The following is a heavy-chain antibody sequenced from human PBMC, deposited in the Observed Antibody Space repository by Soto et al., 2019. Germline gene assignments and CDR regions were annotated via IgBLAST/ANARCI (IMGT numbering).Heavy chain of an antibody. Sequence: ASVKVSCKASGYTFTSYGISWVRQAPGQGLEWMGWISAYNGNTNYAQKHQGRVTMTTDTSTSTAYMELRSLRSDDTAVYYCARVVMIFGVVIIHKRIPSLDPWGQGTLVTVSS. CDR1: GYTFTSYG. J-gene: IGHJ5*02. CDR3: ARVVMIFGVVIIHKRIPSLDP. D-gene: IGHD3-3*01. V-gene: IGHV1-18*01. CDR2: ISAYNGNT.